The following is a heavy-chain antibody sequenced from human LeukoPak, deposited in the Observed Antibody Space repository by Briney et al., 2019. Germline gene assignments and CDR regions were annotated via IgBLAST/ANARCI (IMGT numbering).Heavy chain of an antibody. CDR1: GGSISSGSYY. V-gene: IGHV4-61*02. D-gene: IGHD3-10*01. Sequence: SQTLSLTCTVSGGSISSGSYYWSWIRQPAGKGLEWIGRIFTSGSTKYNPSLKSRVTISVDTSKNQFSLKLSSVTAADTAVYYCAREGKITMVRGVIRYYYMDVWGKGTTVTISS. J-gene: IGHJ6*03. CDR3: AREGKITMVRGVIRYYYMDV. CDR2: IFTSGST.